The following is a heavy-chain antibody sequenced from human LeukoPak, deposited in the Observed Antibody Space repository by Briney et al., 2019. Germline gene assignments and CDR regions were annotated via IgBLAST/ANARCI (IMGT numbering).Heavy chain of an antibody. CDR2: IYYIGNT. J-gene: IGHJ5*02. Sequence: PSETLSLTCTVSGGSISSGDYYWSWIRQPPGKGLEWIGYIYYIGNTFYNPSLESRLTISLDTSKNQFSLRLTSVTAADTAVYYCARVDYDFWSGQDNSRFDPWGQGTLVTVSS. V-gene: IGHV4-30-4*01. CDR1: GGSISSGDYY. D-gene: IGHD3-3*01. CDR3: ARVDYDFWSGQDNSRFDP.